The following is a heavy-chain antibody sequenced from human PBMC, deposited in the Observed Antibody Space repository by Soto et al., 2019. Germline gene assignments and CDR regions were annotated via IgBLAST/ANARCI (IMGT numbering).Heavy chain of an antibody. V-gene: IGHV3-23*01. D-gene: IGHD1-26*01. CDR2: ISGSGGST. CDR1: GFTFSSYA. CDR3: AKVGVGTTFYALDV. J-gene: IGHJ6*02. Sequence: HPGGSLRLSCAASGFTFSSYAMTWVRQAPGKGLEWVSLISGSGGSTYYADSVKGRFSISRDNSKNTLYLHMNSLRVEDTAVYYCAKVGVGTTFYALDVWGQGTTVTVSS.